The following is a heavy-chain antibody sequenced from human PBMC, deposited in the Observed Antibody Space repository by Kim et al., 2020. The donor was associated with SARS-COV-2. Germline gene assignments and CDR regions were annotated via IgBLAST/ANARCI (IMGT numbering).Heavy chain of an antibody. J-gene: IGHJ5*02. V-gene: IGHV1-3*01. CDR2: IDAGGGNT. D-gene: IGHD2-15*01. Sequence: ASVKVSCKASGYTFSRYAIHWMRQAPGQRLEWMGWIDAGGGNTKYSQRFQGRVTITRDTSASTTYMELSSLRSEDTGIYYCARGWSATGIDPWGQGTLVTVPS. CDR3: ARGWSATGIDP. CDR1: GYTFSRYA.